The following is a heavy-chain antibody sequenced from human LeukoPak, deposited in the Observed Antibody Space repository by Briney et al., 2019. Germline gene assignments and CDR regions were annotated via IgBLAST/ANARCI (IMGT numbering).Heavy chain of an antibody. CDR3: ARSHSSGWYPGWFDP. CDR2: INPNSGGT. D-gene: IGHD6-19*01. V-gene: IGHV1-2*02. Sequence: ASVKVSCKASGYTFTGYYMHWVRQAPGRGLEWMGWINPNSGGTNYAQKFQGRVTMTRDTSISTAYMELSRLRSDDTAVYYCARSHSSGWYPGWFDPWGQGTLVTVSS. J-gene: IGHJ5*02. CDR1: GYTFTGYY.